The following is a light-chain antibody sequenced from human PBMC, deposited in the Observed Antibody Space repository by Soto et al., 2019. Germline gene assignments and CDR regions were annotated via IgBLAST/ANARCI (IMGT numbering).Light chain of an antibody. J-gene: IGLJ1*01. Sequence: QSFLTQPASVSGSPGQSITISCTGTSSDVGSYNYVSWYQHHPGKAPRLMIYASSNRPSGVSHRFSGSRSGNTASLTISGLQAEDEADYYCSSYTSGSTLYAFGTGTKVTVL. CDR3: SSYTSGSTLYA. CDR1: SSDVGSYNY. CDR2: ASS. V-gene: IGLV2-14*01.